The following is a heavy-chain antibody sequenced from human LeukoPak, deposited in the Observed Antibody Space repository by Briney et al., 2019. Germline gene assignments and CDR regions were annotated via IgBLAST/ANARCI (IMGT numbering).Heavy chain of an antibody. CDR2: ISYDGSNK. Sequence: PGGSLRLSCAASGFTFSSYGMHWVRQAPGKGLEWVAVISYDGSNKYYADSVKGRFTISRDNSKNTLYLQMNSLRAEDTAVYYCVRGRNSFRCWGQGTLVTVSS. J-gene: IGHJ4*02. V-gene: IGHV3-30*03. CDR1: GFTFSSYG. D-gene: IGHD2-2*01. CDR3: VRGRNSFRC.